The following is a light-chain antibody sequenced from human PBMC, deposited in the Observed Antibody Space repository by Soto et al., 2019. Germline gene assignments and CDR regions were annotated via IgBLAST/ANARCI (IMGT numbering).Light chain of an antibody. CDR3: QQRSIRPLT. V-gene: IGKV3-11*01. J-gene: IGKJ2*01. Sequence: IVLTQSPATLSLSPGERAALSCRASQSVNSYVAWYQQKPGQAPRLLIYDTSKRATDIPPRFSGSGSGTEFTLTISSLEPEDSAVYYCQQRSIRPLTFGQGTKVEIK. CDR2: DTS. CDR1: QSVNSY.